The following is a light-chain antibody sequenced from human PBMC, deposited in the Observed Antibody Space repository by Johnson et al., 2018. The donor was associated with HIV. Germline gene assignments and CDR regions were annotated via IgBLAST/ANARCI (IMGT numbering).Light chain of an antibody. J-gene: IGLJ1*01. CDR1: SSNIGNNY. Sequence: HSVLTQPPSVSAAPGQKVTISCSGSSSNIGNNYASWHQQFPGTVPKLLTYDSNKRPSGIPDRISGSKSGTSATLGITGLQTGDEADYYCGTWDSSLSVYVFGTGTKVTVL. CDR3: GTWDSSLSVYV. CDR2: DSN. V-gene: IGLV1-51*01.